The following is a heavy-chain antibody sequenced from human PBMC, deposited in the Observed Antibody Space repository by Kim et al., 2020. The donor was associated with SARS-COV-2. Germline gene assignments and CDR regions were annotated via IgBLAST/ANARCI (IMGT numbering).Heavy chain of an antibody. J-gene: IGHJ5*02. CDR3: ARETGYYGTGSPGWFDP. D-gene: IGHD3-10*01. CDR2: IYHSGST. CDR1: GGSISSGSSS. Sequence: SETLSLTCAVSGGSISSGSSSWNWIRQPPGKGLEWIGYIYHSGSTYYNPSLKSRVTISVDRSKNQFSLKLSSVTAADTAVYYCARETGYYGTGSPGWFDPWGQGTLVTVSS. V-gene: IGHV4-30-2*01.